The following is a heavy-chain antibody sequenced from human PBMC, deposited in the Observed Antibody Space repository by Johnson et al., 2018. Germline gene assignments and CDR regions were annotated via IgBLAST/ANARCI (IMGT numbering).Heavy chain of an antibody. V-gene: IGHV3-23*04. D-gene: IGHD3-22*01. CDR1: GFTFSDYS. J-gene: IGHJ1*01. CDR3: AKDREYDSSTYYSEYFQH. Sequence: VQLVESGGGVVQPGRSLRLSCAASGFTFSDYSFHWVRQAPGKGLEWVSAISGSGDVIYYADSVKGRFTISRDNSKNTLYLQMNSLRAEDTAVYYCAKDREYDSSTYYSEYFQHWGQGTLVTVSS. CDR2: ISGSGDVI.